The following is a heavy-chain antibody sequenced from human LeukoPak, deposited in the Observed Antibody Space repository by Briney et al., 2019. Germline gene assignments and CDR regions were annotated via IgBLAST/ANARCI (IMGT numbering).Heavy chain of an antibody. V-gene: IGHV3-7*03. CDR3: ARGFGITF. CDR1: GFSFSSHW. Sequence: PGGSLRLSCAASGFSFSSHWMRWVRQARGKGLEWVANIKQDGSEKHYVDSVKGRFTVSRDNAKNSLYLQMNSLRADDTAVYYCARGFGITFWGQGTLVTVSS. CDR2: IKQDGSEK. J-gene: IGHJ4*02. D-gene: IGHD3-16*01.